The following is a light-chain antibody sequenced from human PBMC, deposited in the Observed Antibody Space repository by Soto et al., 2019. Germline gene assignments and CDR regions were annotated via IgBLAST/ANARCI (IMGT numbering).Light chain of an antibody. Sequence: QSVLTQPASVSGSPGQSITISCTGTSSDVGAYNSGSWYQQHPGKAPKLIIYDVSTRPSGISDRFSGSKSGNTASLTISGLQAEDESDYYCSSYTTSVTYVFGTGTKVTVL. CDR3: SSYTTSVTYV. J-gene: IGLJ1*01. CDR1: SSDVGAYNS. V-gene: IGLV2-14*01. CDR2: DVS.